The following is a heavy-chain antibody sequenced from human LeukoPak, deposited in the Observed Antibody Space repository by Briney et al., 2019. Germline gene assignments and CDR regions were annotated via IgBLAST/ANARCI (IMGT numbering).Heavy chain of an antibody. Sequence: SETLSLTCTVSGGSISSSRYYWGWIRQPPGKGLEWIGSIYYSGSTYYNPSLKSRVTISVDTSKNQFSLKLSSVTAADTAVYYCARLTSAQPECWGQGTLVTVSS. CDR2: IYYSGST. CDR1: GGSISSSRYY. V-gene: IGHV4-39*01. J-gene: IGHJ4*02. CDR3: ARLTSAQPEC.